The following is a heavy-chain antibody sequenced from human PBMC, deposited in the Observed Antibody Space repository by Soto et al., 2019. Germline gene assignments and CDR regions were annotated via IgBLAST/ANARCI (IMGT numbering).Heavy chain of an antibody. CDR3: ARDLWGYCGTDCYPLDV. J-gene: IGHJ6*02. CDR2: MYNTGST. D-gene: IGHD2-21*02. CDR1: GCSISGYY. Sequence: PLETLSLTCTVSGCSISGYYWSWIRQPPGKGLEWIGYMYNTGSTVYNPSFKSRVTISVDTSKNQFSLKLNSVTAADTAVYYCARDLWGYCGTDCYPLDVWGQGTTVTVSS. V-gene: IGHV4-59*01.